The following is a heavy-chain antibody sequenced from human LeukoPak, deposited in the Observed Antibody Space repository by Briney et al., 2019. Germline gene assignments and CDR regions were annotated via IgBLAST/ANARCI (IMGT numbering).Heavy chain of an antibody. J-gene: IGHJ6*02. CDR2: TNDSGGST. CDR1: GFTFSSYA. CDR3: TRDLMDYDVSTGLHHYYMDV. V-gene: IGHV3-23*01. D-gene: IGHD3-9*01. Sequence: GGSLRLSCAASGFTFSSYAMIWVRQAPGKGLEWVSGTNDSGGSTYYADSVKGRFTISRDNVKNTLYLQMNSLRAEDTAVYYCTRDLMDYDVSTGLHHYYMDVWGQGTTVTVSS.